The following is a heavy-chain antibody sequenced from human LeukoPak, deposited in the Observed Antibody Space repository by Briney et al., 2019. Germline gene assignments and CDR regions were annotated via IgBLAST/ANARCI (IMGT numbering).Heavy chain of an antibody. CDR2: INHSGST. CDR3: ARGPIVVVVAATANWFDP. D-gene: IGHD2-15*01. CDR1: GGSFSGYY. J-gene: IGHJ5*02. Sequence: SETLSLTCAVYGGSFSGYYWSWIGRPPGKGREGFGEINHSGSTNYNPSLNSRGTISVYTSKNPCSLKLSSGTAADTAVYYCARGPIVVVVAATANWFDPWGQGTLVTVSS. V-gene: IGHV4-34*01.